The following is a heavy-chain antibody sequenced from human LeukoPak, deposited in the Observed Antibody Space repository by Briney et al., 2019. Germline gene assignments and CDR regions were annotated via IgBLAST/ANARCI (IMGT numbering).Heavy chain of an antibody. CDR3: ARDTTRSSSAFDI. V-gene: IGHV4-59*01. J-gene: IGHJ3*02. D-gene: IGHD6-6*01. CDR2: IYYSGST. CDR1: GGSISSYY. Sequence: SETLSLTCTVSGGSISSYYWSWIRQPPGKGLEWIGYIYYSGSTNYNPSLKSRVTISVDTSKNHFSLKLTSVTAADTAVYYCARDTTRSSSAFDIWGQGTMVTVSS.